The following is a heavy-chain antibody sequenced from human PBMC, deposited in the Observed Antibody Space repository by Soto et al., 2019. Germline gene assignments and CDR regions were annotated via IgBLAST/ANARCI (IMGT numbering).Heavy chain of an antibody. CDR1: GFTFSNFA. CDR3: AKDRKSGSGWYWDY. V-gene: IGHV3-23*01. Sequence: PGGSVRLSCAASGFTFSNFAMSWVRQAPGKGLEWVSAISGSGTSKYDADSVKGRFSISRDNSKNTLYLRMNSLRAEDTAVYYCAKDRKSGSGWYWDYWGQGTLVTVSS. J-gene: IGHJ4*02. CDR2: ISGSGTSK. D-gene: IGHD6-19*01.